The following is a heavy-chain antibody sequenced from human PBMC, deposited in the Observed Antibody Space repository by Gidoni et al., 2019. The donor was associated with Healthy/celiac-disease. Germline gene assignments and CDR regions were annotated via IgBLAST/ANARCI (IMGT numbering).Heavy chain of an antibody. Sequence: QLQLQESGPGLVKPSEPLSLTCTVSAGSISSSSYHWGWIRQPPGKGLEWIGSIYYSGSTYYNPCLKSRVTISVDTSKNQFSLKLSSVTAADTAVYYCARLSSYWFDPWGQGTLVTVSS. CDR3: ARLSSYWFDP. CDR2: IYYSGST. J-gene: IGHJ5*02. CDR1: AGSISSSSYH. D-gene: IGHD3-10*01. V-gene: IGHV4-39*01.